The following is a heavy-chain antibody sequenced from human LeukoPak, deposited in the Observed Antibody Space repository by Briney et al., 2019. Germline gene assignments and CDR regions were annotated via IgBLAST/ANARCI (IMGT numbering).Heavy chain of an antibody. CDR1: GFTSSSYS. CDR3: AKVDVSGYYYDLDY. CDR2: ISASGGAT. V-gene: IGHV3-23*01. J-gene: IGHJ4*02. Sequence: GGSLRLSCAASGFTSSSYSMNWVRQAPGKGLEWVSGISASGGATYYADSVKGRFTISRDNSKNTLYLQMNSLRAEDTAVYYCAKVDVSGYYYDLDYWGQGTLVPVSS. D-gene: IGHD3-22*01.